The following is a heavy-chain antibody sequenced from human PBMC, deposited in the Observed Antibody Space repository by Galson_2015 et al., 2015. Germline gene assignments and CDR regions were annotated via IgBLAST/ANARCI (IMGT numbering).Heavy chain of an antibody. Sequence: SLRLSCAASGFTFSSYSMNWVRQAPGKGLEWVSSISSSSSYIYYADSVKGRFTISRDNAKNSLYLQMNSLRAEDTAVYYCARDPSPGCSSTSCPNWFDPWGQGTLVTVSS. CDR2: ISSSSSYI. CDR3: ARDPSPGCSSTSCPNWFDP. CDR1: GFTFSSYS. V-gene: IGHV3-21*01. J-gene: IGHJ5*02. D-gene: IGHD2-2*01.